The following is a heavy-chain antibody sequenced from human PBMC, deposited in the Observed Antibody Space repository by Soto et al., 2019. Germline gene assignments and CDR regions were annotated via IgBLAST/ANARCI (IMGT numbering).Heavy chain of an antibody. V-gene: IGHV4-59*01. CDR2: IYYSGST. CDR3: ARTVTGTEAYYIIDV. J-gene: IGHJ6*02. D-gene: IGHD3-10*01. CDR1: GGSISSYY. Sequence: SETLSLTCTVSGGSISSYYWSRVRQPPGKGLEWIGYIYYSGSTNYNPSLKSRVTISVDTSKRQLSLKVSSVTAADTAVYYCARTVTGTEAYYIIDVWGQGTTVTVSS.